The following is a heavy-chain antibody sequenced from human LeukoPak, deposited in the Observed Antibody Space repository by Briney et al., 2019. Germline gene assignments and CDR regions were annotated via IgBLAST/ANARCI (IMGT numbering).Heavy chain of an antibody. J-gene: IGHJ2*01. D-gene: IGHD2-2*01. Sequence: ASVKVSCKASGNTFTSYYMHWVRQAPGQGLEWMGIINPSGGSTSYAQKFQGRVTMTRDTSTSTVYMELSSMRSEDTVVYYCARAYCSSNTSCARGWYFDLWGRGTLVTVSS. CDR3: ARAYCSSNTSCARGWYFDL. CDR2: INPSGGST. CDR1: GNTFTSYY. V-gene: IGHV1-46*01.